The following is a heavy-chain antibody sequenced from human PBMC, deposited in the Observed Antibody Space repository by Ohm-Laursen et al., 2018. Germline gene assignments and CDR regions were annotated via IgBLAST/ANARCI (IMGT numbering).Heavy chain of an antibody. CDR2: IYYSGST. D-gene: IGHD1-26*01. Sequence: SETLSLTCTVSGGSISSSSYYWGWIRQPPGKGLEWIGSIYYSGSTYYNPSLKSRVTISVDTSKNQFSLRLSSVPAADTAVYYCARHAGGFDYYGMDVWGQGTTVTVSS. V-gene: IGHV4-39*01. J-gene: IGHJ6*02. CDR3: ARHAGGFDYYGMDV. CDR1: GGSISSSSYY.